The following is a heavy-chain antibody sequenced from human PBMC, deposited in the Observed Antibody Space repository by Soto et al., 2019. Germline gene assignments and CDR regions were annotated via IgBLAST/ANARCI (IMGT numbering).Heavy chain of an antibody. CDR1: GFAFSSYA. D-gene: IGHD5-18*01. V-gene: IGHV3-23*01. J-gene: IGHJ4*02. Sequence: GGSLRLSCAASGFAFSSYAMSWVRQAPGKGLEWVSAISGGGSSTYFADSVKGRFTISRDNSKNTLFLQMNSVTAEDTALYYCAKQGGYSSGYPFDYWGQGTLVTVSS. CDR3: AKQGGYSSGYPFDY. CDR2: ISGGGSST.